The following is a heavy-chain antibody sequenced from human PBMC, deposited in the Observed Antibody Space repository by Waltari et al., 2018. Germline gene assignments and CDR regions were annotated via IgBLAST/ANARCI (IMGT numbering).Heavy chain of an antibody. V-gene: IGHV4-38-2*01. Sequence: QVQLQESGPGLVKPSETLSLTCAVSGYSISSGYYWGWIRQPPGKGLEWIGSIYHSGSTYYNPSLKSRVTISVDTSKNQFSLKLSSVTAADTAVYYCARPNEYYYGSGSNPDAFDIWGQGTMVTVSS. CDR2: IYHSGST. CDR3: ARPNEYYYGSGSNPDAFDI. J-gene: IGHJ3*02. D-gene: IGHD3-10*01. CDR1: GYSISSGYY.